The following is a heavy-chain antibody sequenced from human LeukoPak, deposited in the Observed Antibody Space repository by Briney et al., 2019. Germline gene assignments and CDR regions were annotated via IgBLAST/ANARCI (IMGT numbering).Heavy chain of an antibody. CDR2: IIPIFGTA. Sequence: ASVKVSCKASGGTFSSYAISWVRQAPGQGLEWMGGIIPIFGTANYAQKFQGRVTITADKSTSTAYMELSSLRSEDTAVYYCARVPPERSPYGDYKRVDYWGQGTLVTVSS. CDR1: GGTFSSYA. CDR3: ARVPPERSPYGDYKRVDY. V-gene: IGHV1-69*06. J-gene: IGHJ4*02. D-gene: IGHD4-17*01.